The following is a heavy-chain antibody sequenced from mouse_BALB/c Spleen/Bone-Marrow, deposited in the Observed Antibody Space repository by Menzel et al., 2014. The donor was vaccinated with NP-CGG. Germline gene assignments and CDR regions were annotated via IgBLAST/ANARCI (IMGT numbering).Heavy chain of an antibody. Sequence: VNVVDSGAELMKPGASVKISCKATGYTFSSYWIEWVKQRPGHGLEWIGEILPGSGSTNYNEKFKGKATFTADTSSNTAYMQLSSLTSEDSAVYYCARWVPYWEFAYWGQGTLVTVSA. CDR1: GYTFSSYW. D-gene: IGHD4-1*01. CDR2: ILPGSGST. J-gene: IGHJ3*01. CDR3: ARWVPYWEFAY. V-gene: IGHV1-9*01.